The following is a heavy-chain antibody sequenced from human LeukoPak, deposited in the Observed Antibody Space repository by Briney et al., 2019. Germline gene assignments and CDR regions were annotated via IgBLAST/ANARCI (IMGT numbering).Heavy chain of an antibody. J-gene: IGHJ5*02. V-gene: IGHV4-61*02. CDR2: IYTSGST. CDR1: GGSISSGSYY. Sequence: SETLSLTCTVSGGSISSGSYYWSWIRQPAGKGLEWIGRIYTSGSTNYNPSLKSRVTISVDTSKNQFSLKLSSVTAADTAVYYCAWGWEPPHGDWFDPWGQGTLVTVSS. CDR3: AWGWEPPHGDWFDP. D-gene: IGHD1-26*01.